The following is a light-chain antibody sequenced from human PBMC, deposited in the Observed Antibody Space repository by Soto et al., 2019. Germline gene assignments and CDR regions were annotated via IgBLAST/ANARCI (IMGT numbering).Light chain of an antibody. CDR1: SRDVGAFNY. CDR2: DVS. Sequence: QSVLTQPRSVSGSPGQSVTISCTGTSRDVGAFNYVSWYQQYPGKAPKVIIFDVSKRPSGVPDRFSGSKSGNTASLTISGLQAEDEADYYCCSYAGSYVFGTGTKVTVL. J-gene: IGLJ1*01. V-gene: IGLV2-11*01. CDR3: CSYAGSYV.